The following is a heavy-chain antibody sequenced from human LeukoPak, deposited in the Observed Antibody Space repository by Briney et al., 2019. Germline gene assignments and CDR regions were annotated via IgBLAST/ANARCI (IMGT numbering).Heavy chain of an antibody. CDR3: ARDSAGSGSDY. D-gene: IGHD6-19*01. Sequence: GASVNVSFKASGATFSSYAISWVRQAPGQGLEWMGRIIHILGIANYAQKFPGRVTITADKSTSTAYMELSSLRSDDTEVYYCARDSAGSGSDYWGQGTLVTVSS. V-gene: IGHV1-69*04. J-gene: IGHJ4*02. CDR2: IIHILGIA. CDR1: GATFSSYA.